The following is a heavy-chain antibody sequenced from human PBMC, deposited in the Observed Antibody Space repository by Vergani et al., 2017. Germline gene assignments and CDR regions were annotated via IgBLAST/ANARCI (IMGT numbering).Heavy chain of an antibody. CDR2: ISYDGTQK. CDR3: ATKSCGIPLCQIGYFRE. Sequence: QVNLVESGGGVVQPGRSLRLSCVVSGFTSSYYGMHWVRQAPGKGLEWGAGISYDGTQKYYEDSVKGRFTRSRDNSKSTLYLQMNSLRTEDTAVYYCATKSCGIPLCQIGYFREWGQGTLVTVSS. J-gene: IGHJ1*01. V-gene: IGHV3-30*03. D-gene: IGHD2-15*01. CDR1: GFTSSYYG.